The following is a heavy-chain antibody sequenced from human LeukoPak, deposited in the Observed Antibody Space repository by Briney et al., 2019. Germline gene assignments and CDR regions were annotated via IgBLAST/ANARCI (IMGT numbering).Heavy chain of an antibody. V-gene: IGHV5-51*01. J-gene: IGHJ4*02. CDR2: IYPGDSDT. D-gene: IGHD3-10*01. CDR3: ARLTYYGSGSYYKGNYFDY. CDR1: GYSFTSYW. Sequence: GESLKISCKGSGYSFTSYWIGWVRQMPGKGLEWMGIIYPGDSDTRYSPSFQGQVTISADKSISTAYLQWSSLKASDTAMYYCARLTYYGSGSYYKGNYFDYWGQGTLVTVSS.